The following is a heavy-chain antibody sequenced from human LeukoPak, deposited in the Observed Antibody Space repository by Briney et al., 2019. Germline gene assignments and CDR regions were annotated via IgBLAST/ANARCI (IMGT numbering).Heavy chain of an antibody. J-gene: IGHJ6*03. D-gene: IGHD1-26*01. Sequence: SVKVSCKASGGTFSSYAISWVRQAPGQGLEWMGGIIPIFGTANYAQKFQGRVTITADESTSTAYMELSSLRSEDTAVYYCARGPYSGRGYYYYYMDVWGKGTTVTVSS. CDR2: IIPIFGTA. CDR3: ARGPYSGRGYYYYYMDV. V-gene: IGHV1-69*13. CDR1: GGTFSSYA.